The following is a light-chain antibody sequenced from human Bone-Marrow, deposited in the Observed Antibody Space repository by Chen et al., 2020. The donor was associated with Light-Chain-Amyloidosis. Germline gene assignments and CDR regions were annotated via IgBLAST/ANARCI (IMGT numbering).Light chain of an antibody. CDR2: AAS. V-gene: IGKV1-39*01. Sequence: DIQMTQSPSSLSASVGDRVTSTCRASQSISSYLNWYQQKPGKAPKLLIYAASSLQSGVPSRFSGSGSGTDFTLTISSLQPEDFATYYCQQSYSTSPITFGQGTRLEIK. J-gene: IGKJ5*01. CDR1: QSISSY. CDR3: QQSYSTSPIT.